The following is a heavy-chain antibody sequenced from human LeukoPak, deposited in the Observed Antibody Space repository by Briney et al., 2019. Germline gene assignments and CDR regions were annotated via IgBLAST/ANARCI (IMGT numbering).Heavy chain of an antibody. CDR3: ARFHSAYDFEGFDY. D-gene: IGHD5-12*01. J-gene: IGHJ4*02. V-gene: IGHV3-7*03. Sequence: GGSLRLSCTASGLSFSDLWLTWVRQAPGRGLEWVANIKKDGTEKNYVDSVKGRFTISRDNAKNSLFLQMNSLRAEDTAVYYCARFHSAYDFEGFDYWGQGTLVTVSS. CDR1: GLSFSDLW. CDR2: IKKDGTEK.